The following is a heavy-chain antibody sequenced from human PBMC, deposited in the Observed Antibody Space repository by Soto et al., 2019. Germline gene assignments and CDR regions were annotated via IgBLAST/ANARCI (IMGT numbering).Heavy chain of an antibody. CDR1: GFTFSDSY. CDR2: ISGSGATT. V-gene: IGHV3-11*01. J-gene: IGHJ4*02. D-gene: IGHD3-16*01. Sequence: QVQLVESGGGLVTAGGSLRLSCAASGFTFSDSYMTWIRQAPGKGLQWVAKISGSGATTYYAASVKGRFTVSRDNAKNSLYLQMDSLRAEDTAVYYFASDFYHYASSHWGQGTLLTVSS. CDR3: ASDFYHYASSH.